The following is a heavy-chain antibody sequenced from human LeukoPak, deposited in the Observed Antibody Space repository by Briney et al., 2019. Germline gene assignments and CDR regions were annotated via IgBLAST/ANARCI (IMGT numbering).Heavy chain of an antibody. Sequence: ASVKVSCKASGYTFTSYGISWVRQAPGQGLEWMGWISAYNGNTNYAQKLQGRVTMTTDTSTSTAYMELRSLRSDDTAVYCCARLHNDAYYFDYWGQGTLVTVSS. CDR3: ARLHNDAYYFDY. CDR1: GYTFTSYG. D-gene: IGHD5-24*01. J-gene: IGHJ4*02. CDR2: ISAYNGNT. V-gene: IGHV1-18*01.